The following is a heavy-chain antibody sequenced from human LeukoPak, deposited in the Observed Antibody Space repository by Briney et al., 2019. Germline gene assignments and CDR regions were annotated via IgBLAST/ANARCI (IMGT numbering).Heavy chain of an antibody. CDR1: GFTFTNAW. Sequence: GGSLRLSCAASGFTFTNAWMSWVRQAPGRGLEWVGRIKSKTDGGTADYAAPVKGRFTISRDDSKNTLYLQMNSLKTEDTAVYYCTKYYYDSSGYLYYFDYWGQGTLVTVSS. CDR2: IKSKTDGGTA. CDR3: TKYYYDSSGYLYYFDY. V-gene: IGHV3-15*01. J-gene: IGHJ4*02. D-gene: IGHD3-22*01.